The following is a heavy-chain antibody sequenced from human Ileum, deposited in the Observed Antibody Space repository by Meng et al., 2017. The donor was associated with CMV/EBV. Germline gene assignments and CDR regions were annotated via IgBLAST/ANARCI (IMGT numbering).Heavy chain of an antibody. CDR3: ARVLLSHNWRFDP. CDR2: IYYSGST. V-gene: IGHV4-31*02. Sequence: VSGGSISSGGYYWSWIRQHPGKGLEWIGYIYYSGSTYYNPSLKSRVTISVDTSKNQFSLKLSSVTVADTAVYYCARVLLSHNWRFDPWGQGTLVTVSS. J-gene: IGHJ5*02. CDR1: GGSISSGGYY. D-gene: IGHD1-20*01.